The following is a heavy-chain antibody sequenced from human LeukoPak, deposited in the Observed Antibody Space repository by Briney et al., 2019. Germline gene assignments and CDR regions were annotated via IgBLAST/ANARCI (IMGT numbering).Heavy chain of an antibody. D-gene: IGHD1-26*01. CDR1: GGFISSSSYY. CDR2: IYYSGST. V-gene: IGHV4-39*07. Sequence: SETLSLTCTVSGGFISSSSYYWGWIRQPPGEGLGGIGSIYYSGSTYYNPSLKSRVTISVDTSKDQFSLKLRSVAAAAPAVYYCERDHPEGAPLGYWGEGTLVTVSS. J-gene: IGHJ4*02. CDR3: ERDHPEGAPLGY.